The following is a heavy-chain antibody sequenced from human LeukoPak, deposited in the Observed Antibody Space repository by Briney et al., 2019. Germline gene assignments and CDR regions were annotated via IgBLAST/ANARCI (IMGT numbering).Heavy chain of an antibody. D-gene: IGHD6-19*01. CDR3: ARPPTSSGPTEY. CDR1: GYIFSDYW. CDR2: IYPGDSDT. J-gene: IGHJ4*02. Sequence: GESLKISCKGSGYIFSDYWIGWVRQMPGKGLEWMGIIYPGDSDTRYSPSFKGQVTISADKSISTAYLQWSSLKASDTAMYYCARPPTSSGPTEYWGQGTLVTVSS. V-gene: IGHV5-51*01.